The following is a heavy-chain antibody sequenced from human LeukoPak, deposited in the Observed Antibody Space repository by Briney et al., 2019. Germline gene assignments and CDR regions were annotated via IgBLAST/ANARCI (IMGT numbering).Heavy chain of an antibody. CDR3: SRWGFAGYSSGLPGGLDY. V-gene: IGHV5-51*01. CDR2: IYPGDSDT. CDR1: GYDFTTYW. J-gene: IGHJ4*02. Sequence: GESLKISCKGSGYDFTTYWIGWVRQMPGKGLEWMGIIYPGDSDTRYSPSFQGQATISADKSINTAYLQWSSLKASDTAIYYCSRWGFAGYSSGLPGGLDYWGQGTLVTVSS. D-gene: IGHD6-19*01.